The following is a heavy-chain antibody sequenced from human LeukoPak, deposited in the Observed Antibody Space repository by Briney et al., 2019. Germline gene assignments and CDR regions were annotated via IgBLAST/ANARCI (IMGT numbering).Heavy chain of an antibody. CDR1: GFTFSSYW. CDR2: IKQDGSEK. CDR3: ARDLGAPRWLQFLPQFPYYMDV. V-gene: IGHV3-7*01. D-gene: IGHD5-24*01. J-gene: IGHJ6*03. Sequence: PGGSLRLSCAASGFTFSSYWMSWVRQAPGKGLEWVANIKQDGSEKYYVDSVKGRFTISRDNAKNSLYLQMNSLRAEDTAVYYCARDLGAPRWLQFLPQFPYYMDVWGKGTTVTISS.